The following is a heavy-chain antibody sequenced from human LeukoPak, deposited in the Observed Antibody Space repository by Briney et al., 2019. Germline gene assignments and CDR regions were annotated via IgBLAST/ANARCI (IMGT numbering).Heavy chain of an antibody. CDR1: GGSISSGDDY. CDR2: ICYSGST. D-gene: IGHD2-21*02. Sequence: SETLSLTCTVSGGSISSGDDYWSWIRQPPGKGLEWIGYICYSGSTYYNPSLKSRVTISVDTSKNQFSLKLSSVTAADTAVYYCARGDDLKAFDYWGQGTLVTVSS. J-gene: IGHJ4*02. V-gene: IGHV4-30-4*01. CDR3: ARGDDLKAFDY.